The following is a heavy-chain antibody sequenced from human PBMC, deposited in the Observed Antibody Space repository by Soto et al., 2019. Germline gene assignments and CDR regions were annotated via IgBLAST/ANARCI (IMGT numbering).Heavy chain of an antibody. V-gene: IGHV3-74*02. Sequence: EVQLVESGGGLVQPGGSLRLSSAASGFTFSNYWMYWGRQAPGKGLEWVSRINSDGSVASYADSVKGRLTISRDNVKNTLYLQMDSLRAEDTAVYYCARGDCVGASCYSLPGSFYYYMDAWGKGTTVTVFS. D-gene: IGHD2-15*01. CDR1: GFTFSNYW. CDR3: ARGDCVGASCYSLPGSFYYYMDA. CDR2: INSDGSVA. J-gene: IGHJ6*03.